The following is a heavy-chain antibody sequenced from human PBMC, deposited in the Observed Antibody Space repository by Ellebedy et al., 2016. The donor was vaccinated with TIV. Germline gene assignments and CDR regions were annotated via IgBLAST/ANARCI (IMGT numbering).Heavy chain of an antibody. Sequence: PGRSLRLSCAASGFTFSSYAMSWVRQAPGKGLEWVSAISGSGGSTYYADSVKGRFTIPRDNSKNTLYLQMNSLRAEDTAVYYCAKTSTMVRGVIGPFDYWGQGTLVTVSS. D-gene: IGHD3-10*01. J-gene: IGHJ4*02. CDR1: GFTFSSYA. CDR2: ISGSGGST. CDR3: AKTSTMVRGVIGPFDY. V-gene: IGHV3-23*01.